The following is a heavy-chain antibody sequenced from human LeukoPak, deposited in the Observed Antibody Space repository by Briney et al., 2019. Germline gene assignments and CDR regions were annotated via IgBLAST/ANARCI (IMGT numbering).Heavy chain of an antibody. J-gene: IGHJ4*02. V-gene: IGHV1-2*02. CDR2: INPNSGGT. D-gene: IGHD4-4*01. CDR1: GYTFTCYY. Sequence: ASVKVSCKASGYTFTCYYIHWVRQAPGQGLEWMGWINPNSGGTSYAQKFQGRVTMTRDTSISTAHMELSRLRSDDTAVFYCARSKVLVYSNFDYWGQGTLVTVSS. CDR3: ARSKVLVYSNFDY.